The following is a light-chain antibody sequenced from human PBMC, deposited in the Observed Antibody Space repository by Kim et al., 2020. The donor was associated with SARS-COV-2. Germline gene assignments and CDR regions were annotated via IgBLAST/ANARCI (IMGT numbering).Light chain of an antibody. V-gene: IGLV6-57*02. CDR2: EDN. Sequence: GKTVTISCTGSSGSIASNYVQWYQQSPGSAPTTVIYEDNQRPSGFPDRFSGSIDSSSNSASLTISGLKTEDEADYYCQSYDSSNWVFGGGTQLTVL. CDR3: QSYDSSNWV. CDR1: SGSIASNY. J-gene: IGLJ3*02.